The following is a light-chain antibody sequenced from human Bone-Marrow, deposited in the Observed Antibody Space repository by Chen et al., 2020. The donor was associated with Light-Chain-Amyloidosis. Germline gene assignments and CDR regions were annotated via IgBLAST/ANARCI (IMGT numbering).Light chain of an antibody. V-gene: IGLV3-21*02. CDR1: NIGTTS. Sequence: SYVLTPPSSVSLAPGQAAPIACGGNNIGTTSVHWYQQTPGPAPLLVVYDDSDRPSGIPARLSGSNSGNTATLTISRVAAGDEADYYCQVWDRSSDRPVFGGGTKLTVL. CDR2: DDS. J-gene: IGLJ3*02. CDR3: QVWDRSSDRPV.